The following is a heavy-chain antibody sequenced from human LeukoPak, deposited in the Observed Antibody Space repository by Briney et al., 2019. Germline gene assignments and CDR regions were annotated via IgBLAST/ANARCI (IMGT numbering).Heavy chain of an antibody. CDR2: ISSSSSTI. J-gene: IGHJ4*02. D-gene: IGHD1-26*01. Sequence: PGGSLRLSCAASGFTFSSYSMNWVRQAPGKGLEWVSYISSSSSTIYYADSVKGRFTISRDNAKNSLYLQMNSLRAEDTAVYYCAKDRELLGVGPLDYWGQGTLVTVSS. CDR3: AKDRELLGVGPLDY. V-gene: IGHV3-48*04. CDR1: GFTFSSYS.